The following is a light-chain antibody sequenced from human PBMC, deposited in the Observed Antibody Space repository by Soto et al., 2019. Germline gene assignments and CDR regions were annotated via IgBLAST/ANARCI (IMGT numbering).Light chain of an antibody. CDR1: QGINSF. Sequence: IQLTQSPSSLTASVVDRVPITCWASQGINSFLAWYQQKPGKAPKLLIYAASTLQSGVPSRFSGSGSGTDVTLTISSLQPEDFATYYCQQLERYPSTFGGGTKVDIK. CDR2: AAS. V-gene: IGKV1-9*01. CDR3: QQLERYPST. J-gene: IGKJ4*01.